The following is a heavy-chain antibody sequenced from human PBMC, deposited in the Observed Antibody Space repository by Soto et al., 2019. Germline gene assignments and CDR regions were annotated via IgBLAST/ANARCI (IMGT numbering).Heavy chain of an antibody. CDR2: VSGSGLYT. CDR1: GFTFDTYA. Sequence: EVQLLESGGGLVQPGGSLRLSCVASGFTFDTYAISWVRQAPGKGLEWVSTVSGSGLYTYYTDSVKGRFTISRDNPRNTLYLQMNSLRLEDTAVYFCAKDLIAATGTPSYYFDSWGQWTLVTVSS. J-gene: IGHJ4*02. D-gene: IGHD6-13*01. V-gene: IGHV3-23*01. CDR3: AKDLIAATGTPSYYFDS.